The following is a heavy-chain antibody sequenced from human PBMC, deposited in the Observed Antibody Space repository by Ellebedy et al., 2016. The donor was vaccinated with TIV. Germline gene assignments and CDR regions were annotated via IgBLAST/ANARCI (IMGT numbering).Heavy chain of an antibody. D-gene: IGHD6-19*01. J-gene: IGHJ4*02. CDR2: IYYSGST. V-gene: IGHV4-59*01. Sequence: SETLSLXCTVSGGSISSYYWSWIRQPPGKGLEWIGYIYYSGSTTYNPSLKSRVTISVDTSKNQFSLKLSSVTAADTAVYYCARRVDNSGWYKIDYWGQGTLVTVSS. CDR3: ARRVDNSGWYKIDY. CDR1: GGSISSYY.